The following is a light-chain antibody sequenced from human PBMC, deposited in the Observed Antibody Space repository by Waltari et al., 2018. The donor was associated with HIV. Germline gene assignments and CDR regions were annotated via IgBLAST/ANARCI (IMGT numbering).Light chain of an antibody. V-gene: IGKV1-5*03. CDR3: QQYSTYSCT. CDR1: QTVDRW. Sequence: DIQMTQIPSFLSASVGARVTITCRASQTVDRWLAWYQQKPGHAPKLLIYKASSLESGVPSRFSGSGSGTEFTLTISSLQPDDFATYYCQQYSTYSCTFGQGTKLDIK. CDR2: KAS. J-gene: IGKJ2*02.